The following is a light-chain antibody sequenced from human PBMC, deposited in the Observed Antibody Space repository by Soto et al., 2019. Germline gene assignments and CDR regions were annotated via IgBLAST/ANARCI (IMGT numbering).Light chain of an antibody. J-gene: IGKJ5*01. CDR1: QSISNW. V-gene: IGKV1-5*01. CDR3: QQTFSAPSIT. CDR2: HAS. Sequence: DIQMKPSPSTLPASVCDRVTITCRASQSISNWLAWYQQKPGTAPKVLIYHASNLQSGVPSRFSGSGSGTEFTLTISSLQPDDVATYYCQQTFSAPSITFGQGRRLEVK.